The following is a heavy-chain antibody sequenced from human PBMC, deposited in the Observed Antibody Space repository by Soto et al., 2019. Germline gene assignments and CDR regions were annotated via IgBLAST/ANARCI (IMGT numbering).Heavy chain of an antibody. CDR1: GFTFSSYA. V-gene: IGHV3-64D*06. Sequence: VGSLRLSCSASGFTFSSYAMHWVRQAPGKGLEYVSAISSNGGSTYYADSVKGRFTISRDNSKNTLYLQMSSLRAEDTAVYYCVKGTDIVVVVAPAFDIWGQGTMVTVSS. J-gene: IGHJ3*02. CDR2: ISSNGGST. CDR3: VKGTDIVVVVAPAFDI. D-gene: IGHD2-15*01.